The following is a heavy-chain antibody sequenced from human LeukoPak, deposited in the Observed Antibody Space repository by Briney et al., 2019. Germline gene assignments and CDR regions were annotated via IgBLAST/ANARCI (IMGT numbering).Heavy chain of an antibody. CDR3: VRVLYRGSSSRGWIDL. V-gene: IGHV4-39*07. CDR1: GGSISNSRYY. J-gene: IGHJ4*02. CDR2: IFYSGAT. Sequence: SETLSLTCSVSGGSISNSRYYWGWLRQPPGKGLEWIGSIFYSGATNSNPSLRSRLTISVDTSKNQFSLKLTSVTAADTAVYYCVRVLYRGSSSRGWIDLWGQGILVTVSS. D-gene: IGHD6-19*01.